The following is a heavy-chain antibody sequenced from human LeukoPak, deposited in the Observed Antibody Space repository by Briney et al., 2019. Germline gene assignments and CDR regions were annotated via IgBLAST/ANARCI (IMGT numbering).Heavy chain of an antibody. CDR3: TRRVDTAIVEGIDFDY. CDR1: GFTVSSNY. D-gene: IGHD5-18*01. J-gene: IGHJ4*02. CDR2: IYSGGST. Sequence: PGGSLRLSCAASGFTVSSNYMSWVRQAPGKGLEWVSVIYSGGSTYYADSVKGRFTISRDNSKNTLYLQMNSLRAEDTAVYYCTRRVDTAIVEGIDFDYWGQGTLVTVSS. V-gene: IGHV3-53*01.